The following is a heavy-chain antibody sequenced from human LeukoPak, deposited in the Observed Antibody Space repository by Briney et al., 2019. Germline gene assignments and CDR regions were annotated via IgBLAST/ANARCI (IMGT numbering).Heavy chain of an antibody. D-gene: IGHD6-19*01. CDR3: ARDGPTGYSSGWDFDY. CDR1: GFTFSSYS. CDR2: ISSSSYI. V-gene: IGHV3-21*01. Sequence: PGGSLRLSCAASGFTFSSYSMNWVRQAPGKGLEWVSSISSSSYIYYADSVKGRFTISRDNAKNSLYLQMNSLRAEDTAVYYCARDGPTGYSSGWDFDYWGQGTLVTVSS. J-gene: IGHJ4*02.